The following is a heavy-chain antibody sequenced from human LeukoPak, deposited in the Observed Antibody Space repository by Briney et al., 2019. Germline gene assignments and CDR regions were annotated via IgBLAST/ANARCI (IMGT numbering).Heavy chain of an antibody. CDR3: TFSSYGDHIGVDAFDM. J-gene: IGHJ3*02. V-gene: IGHV3-74*01. CDR2: INAHGSST. CDR1: GFTFRSYW. D-gene: IGHD4-17*01. Sequence: PGGSLRLSCAASGFTFRSYWMHWVRQAPGKGPVWVSHINAHGSSTNYADSVKGRFTISRDNAKNTVYLQMNSLSAEDTAMYYCTFSSYGDHIGVDAFDMWGQGTMVTVSS.